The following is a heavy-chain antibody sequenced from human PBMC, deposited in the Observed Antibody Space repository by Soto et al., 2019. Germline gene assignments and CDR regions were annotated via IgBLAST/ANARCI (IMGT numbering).Heavy chain of an antibody. D-gene: IGHD4-17*01. CDR2: IYYSGST. CDR3: ARSGTTVTTKWFDP. CDR1: GGSISSGGYY. Sequence: QVQLQESGPGLVKPSQTLSLTCTVSGGSISSGGYYWSWIRQHPGKGLEWIGYIYYSGSTYYNPSLNSPVTMSVDPAKNQFSLKLSSVTAADTAVYYCARSGTTVTTKWFDPWGQGTLVTVSS. V-gene: IGHV4-31*01. J-gene: IGHJ5*02.